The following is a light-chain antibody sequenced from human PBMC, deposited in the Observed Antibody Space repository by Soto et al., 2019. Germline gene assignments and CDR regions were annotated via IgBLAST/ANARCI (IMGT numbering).Light chain of an antibody. CDR1: QGIGNA. CDR3: QQYNSYPLT. J-gene: IGKJ4*01. Sequence: DIQMTQSPSSLSASVGDRVTITCRASQGIGNALGWYQQKPGKAPKRLIYAASSLQSGVPSRFSGSESGTEFTLTISSLQPEDFATYYCQQYNSYPLTFGGGTKVEVK. CDR2: AAS. V-gene: IGKV1-17*01.